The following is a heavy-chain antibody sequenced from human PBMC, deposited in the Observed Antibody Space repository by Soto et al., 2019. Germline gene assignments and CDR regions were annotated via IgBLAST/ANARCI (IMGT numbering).Heavy chain of an antibody. CDR2: ISGYNGKT. Sequence: QVQLVQSGGEVRKPGASVTVSCKASGYTFTSYGISWVRQAPGQGLEWMGWISGYNGKTNYAQKVQDRVTMTTDTPTSTVYLERKSLRFHDTAGYYCATECDVPYYSYGMDVWGQGTTVTVSS. CDR1: GYTFTSYG. D-gene: IGHD2-2*01. J-gene: IGHJ6*02. V-gene: IGHV1-18*01. CDR3: ATECDVPYYSYGMDV.